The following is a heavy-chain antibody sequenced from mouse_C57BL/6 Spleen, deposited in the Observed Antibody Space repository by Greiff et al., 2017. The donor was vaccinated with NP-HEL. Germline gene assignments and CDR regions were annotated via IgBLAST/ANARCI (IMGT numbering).Heavy chain of an antibody. V-gene: IGHV10-3*01. J-gene: IGHJ2*01. CDR1: GFTFNTYA. CDR3: VRGTTVVATDYFDY. CDR2: IRSKSSNYAT. Sequence: EVKLVESGGGLVQPKGSLKLSCAASGFTFNTYAMHWVRQAPGKGLEWVARIRSKSSNYATYYADSVKDRFTISRDDSQSMLYLQMNNLKTEDTAMYYCVRGTTVVATDYFDYWGQGTTLTVSS. D-gene: IGHD1-1*01.